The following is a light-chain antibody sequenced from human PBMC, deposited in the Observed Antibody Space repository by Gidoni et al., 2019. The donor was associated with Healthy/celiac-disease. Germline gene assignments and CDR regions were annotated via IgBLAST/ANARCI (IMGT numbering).Light chain of an antibody. J-gene: IGKJ4*01. CDR1: QGISSY. V-gene: IGKV1-9*01. Sequence: DIQLTQSPSFLSASVGDRVTITCWASQGISSYLAWYQQKPGKAPKLLIYAASTLQSGVPSRFSGSGSGTEFTLTISNRQAEDFATYFCQQLNSYPLTFGGGTKVEIK. CDR3: QQLNSYPLT. CDR2: AAS.